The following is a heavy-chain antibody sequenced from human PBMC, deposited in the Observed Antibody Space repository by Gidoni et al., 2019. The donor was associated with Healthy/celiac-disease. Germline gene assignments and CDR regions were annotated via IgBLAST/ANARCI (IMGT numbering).Heavy chain of an antibody. CDR1: GFTFSSYW. Sequence: EVQLVESVGGLVQPGGSLRLSCAASGFTFSSYWMHWDRQAPGKGLVWVSRFNRDGSSTSDADSVKGRFTISRDNAKNTLYLQMNSLRAEDTAVYYCARDRRNAFDIWGQGTMVTVSS. CDR2: FNRDGSST. J-gene: IGHJ3*02. V-gene: IGHV3-74*01. CDR3: ARDRRNAFDI.